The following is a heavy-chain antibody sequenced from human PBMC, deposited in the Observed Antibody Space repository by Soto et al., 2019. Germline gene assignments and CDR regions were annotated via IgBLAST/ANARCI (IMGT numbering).Heavy chain of an antibody. CDR2: IYYSGST. Sequence: QVQLQESGPGLVKPSETLSLTCTVSGGSISSYYWSWIRQPPGKGLEWIGYIYYSGSTNYNPYLKSRVTISVDTSKNQFSLKLSSVTAAGTAVYYCASLIQGALDYWGQGTLVTVSS. CDR3: ASLIQGALDY. V-gene: IGHV4-59*01. CDR1: GGSISSYY. D-gene: IGHD3-16*01. J-gene: IGHJ4*02.